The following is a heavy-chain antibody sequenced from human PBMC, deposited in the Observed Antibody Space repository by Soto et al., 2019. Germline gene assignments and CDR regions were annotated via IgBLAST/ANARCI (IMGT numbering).Heavy chain of an antibody. CDR3: AKDGYYDLDMDV. V-gene: IGHV3-23*01. CDR1: GFTLSNYA. J-gene: IGHJ6*02. CDR2: SSGSGGST. Sequence: PGGSLRLSCAASGFTLSNYAMSWVRQAPGKGLERVSASSGSGGSTYYANSVKGRFTISRDNSKNTLYLQLNSLRAEDTAVYYCAKDGYYDLDMDVWGQGTTVTVSS.